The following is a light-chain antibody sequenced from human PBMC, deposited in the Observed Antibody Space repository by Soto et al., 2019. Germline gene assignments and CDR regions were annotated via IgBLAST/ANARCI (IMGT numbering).Light chain of an antibody. V-gene: IGLV2-14*01. CDR2: DVS. J-gene: IGLJ2*01. CDR1: SSDVGGYNY. CDR3: SSYTSSSTLVV. Sequence: QSALTQPASVSGSPGQSITISCTGTSSDVGGYNYVSWYQQHPGKAPKLMIYDVSNRPSGVSNRFSGSKSGTTASLTISGLQPDDDAYYYCSSYTSSSTLVVFGGGTKVTVL.